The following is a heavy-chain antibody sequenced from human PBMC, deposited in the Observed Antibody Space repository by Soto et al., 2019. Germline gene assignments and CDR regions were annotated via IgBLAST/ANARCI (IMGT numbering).Heavy chain of an antibody. CDR2: IYYSRST. V-gene: IGHV4-59*01. J-gene: IGHJ1*01. CDR3: ASHGLMNLSYYALEQ. D-gene: IGHD3-16*01. Sequence: PSETLSLTCTLSGGSISNYYWSWLRQPPGKGLEWIGHIYYSRSTNYNPSLKSRLTISVDTSKNQFSLKLDSVTAADTAVYYCASHGLMNLSYYALEQWGKCTLVTAPQ. CDR1: GGSISNYY.